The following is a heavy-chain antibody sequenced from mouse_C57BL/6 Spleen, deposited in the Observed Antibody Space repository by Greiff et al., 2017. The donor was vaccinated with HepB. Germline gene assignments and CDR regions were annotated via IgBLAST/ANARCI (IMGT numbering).Heavy chain of an antibody. J-gene: IGHJ4*01. CDR1: GFSLTSYG. CDR3: ARMEYDFDHYYAMDY. CDR2: IWSGGST. Sequence: VKLVESGPGLVQPSQSLSITCTVSGFSLTSYGVHWVRQSPGTGLEWLGVIWSGGSTDYNAAFISRLSISKDNSNSQVFFKMNSLQADDTAIYYCARMEYDFDHYYAMDYWGQGTSVTVSS. V-gene: IGHV2-2*01. D-gene: IGHD2-4*01.